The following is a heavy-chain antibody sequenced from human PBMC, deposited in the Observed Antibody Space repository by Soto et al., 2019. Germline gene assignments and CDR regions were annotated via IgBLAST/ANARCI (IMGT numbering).Heavy chain of an antibody. D-gene: IGHD2-21*02. V-gene: IGHV3-7*05. CDR2: IKQDGSEK. CDR3: ARDAHCGGDCPIDY. Sequence: EVQLVESGGGLVQPGGSLRLSCAASGFTFSSYWMSWVRQAPGKGLEWVANIKQDGSEKYYVDSVKGRFTISRDNAKNSLYLQMNSLRAKDTAVYYCARDAHCGGDCPIDYWGQGTLVTVSS. CDR1: GFTFSSYW. J-gene: IGHJ4*02.